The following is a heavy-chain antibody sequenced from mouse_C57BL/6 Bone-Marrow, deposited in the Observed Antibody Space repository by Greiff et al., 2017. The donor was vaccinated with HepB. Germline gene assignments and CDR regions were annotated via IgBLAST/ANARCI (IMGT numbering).Heavy chain of an antibody. V-gene: IGHV5-17*01. CDR1: GFTFSDYG. J-gene: IGHJ2*01. CDR2: ISSGSSTI. D-gene: IGHD1-1*01. Sequence: EVMLVESGGGLVKPGGSLKLSCAASGFTFSDYGMHWVRQAPEKGLEWVAYISSGSSTIYYADTVKGRFTISRDNAKNTLFLQMTSLRSEDTAMYYCARPNSYGSSFSFDYWGQGTTLTVSS. CDR3: ARPNSYGSSFSFDY.